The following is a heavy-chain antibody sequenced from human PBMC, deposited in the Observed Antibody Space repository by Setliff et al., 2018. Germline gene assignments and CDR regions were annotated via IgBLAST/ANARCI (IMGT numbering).Heavy chain of an antibody. D-gene: IGHD1-1*01. CDR1: GDSISSSRYY. V-gene: IGHV4-39*01. J-gene: IGHJ4*02. CDR3: ATTGTYRYFDY. Sequence: LSLTCTVSGDSISSSRYYWAWIRQPPGKGLEWIGNIYYSGTTYSNPSLKSRVTMSVDTSKNQFSLRLNSVTASDTAVYYCATTGTYRYFDYWGQGTRVTVSS. CDR2: IYYSGTT.